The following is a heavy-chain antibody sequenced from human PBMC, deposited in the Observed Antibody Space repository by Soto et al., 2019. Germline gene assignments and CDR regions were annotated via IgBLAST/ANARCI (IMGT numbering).Heavy chain of an antibody. V-gene: IGHV4-59*12. Sequence: LSLTCTVSGDSSSNYKWSWIRRPPGRRLEWIGYIDSNGGTSYNPSLQSRVTISVDRSKNQFSLKLSSVTTADTAVYYCARVPDRWGQGTLVT. CDR2: IDSNGGT. J-gene: IGHJ5*02. D-gene: IGHD2-2*01. CDR1: GDSSSNYK. CDR3: ARVPDR.